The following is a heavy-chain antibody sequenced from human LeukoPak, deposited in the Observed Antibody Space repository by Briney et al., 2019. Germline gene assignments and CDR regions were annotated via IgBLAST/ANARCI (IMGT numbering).Heavy chain of an antibody. CDR2: ISSSSSYI. V-gene: IGHV3-21*01. D-gene: IGHD3/OR15-3a*01. J-gene: IGHJ6*02. Sequence: GGSLRLSCAASGFTFSSYSMNWVRQAPGKGLEWVSSISSSSSYIYYADSVKGRFTISRDNAKNSLYLQMNSLRAEDTAVYYCASDDFLQIAMDVWGQGTTVTVSS. CDR3: ASDDFLQIAMDV. CDR1: GFTFSSYS.